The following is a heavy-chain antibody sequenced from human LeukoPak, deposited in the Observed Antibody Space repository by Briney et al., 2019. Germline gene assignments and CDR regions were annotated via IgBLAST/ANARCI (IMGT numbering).Heavy chain of an antibody. CDR2: INPNSGGT. V-gene: IGHV1-2*02. CDR1: GYTFTGYY. Sequence: GASVKVSCKASGYTFTGYYMHWVRHAPGQGLELMGWINPNSGGTNYAQKFQGRVTMTRDTSISTAYMELSRLRSDDTAVYYCAREDSSGLYYFDYWGQGTLVTVSS. CDR3: AREDSSGLYYFDY. D-gene: IGHD3-22*01. J-gene: IGHJ4*02.